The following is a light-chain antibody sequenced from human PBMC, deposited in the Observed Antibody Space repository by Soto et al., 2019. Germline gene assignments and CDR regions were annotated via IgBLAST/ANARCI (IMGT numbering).Light chain of an antibody. J-gene: IGKJ1*01. CDR3: QQYTSSPQT. Sequence: EIVLTQSPGTLSLSPGERATLSCRASQSVTSNYLAWYQQKPGQAPRLLIYGASSRATGIPDRFSGSGSGTDFTLTIRRLEPEDFAVYYCQQYTSSPQTFGQGTKVDIK. CDR2: GAS. V-gene: IGKV3-20*01. CDR1: QSVTSNY.